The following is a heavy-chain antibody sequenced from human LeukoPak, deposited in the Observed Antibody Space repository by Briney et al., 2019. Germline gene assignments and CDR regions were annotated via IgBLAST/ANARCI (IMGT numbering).Heavy chain of an antibody. D-gene: IGHD3-10*01. CDR2: ISAYNGNT. Sequence: ASAKSSFKASGSPFTSYGISWVRPAPGQGLEWMGWISAYNGNTNYAQKLQGRVTITTDTSTNTAYMKLRSLRSDDTAVYYCARTTYYYGSGTRTLYFDYRGQGTLVTVSS. CDR1: GSPFTSYG. V-gene: IGHV1-18*01. CDR3: ARTTYYYGSGTRTLYFDY. J-gene: IGHJ4*02.